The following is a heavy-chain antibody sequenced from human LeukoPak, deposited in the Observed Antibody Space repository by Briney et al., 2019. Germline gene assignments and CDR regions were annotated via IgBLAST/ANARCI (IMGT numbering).Heavy chain of an antibody. V-gene: IGHV3-21*01. CDR2: ISSSSSYI. J-gene: IGHJ6*04. CDR1: GFTFSSYS. CDR3: ARDTPYYYGMDV. Sequence: PGGSLRLSCAASGFTFSSYSMNWVRQAPGKGLEWVSSISSSSSYIYYADSVKGRFTISRDNAKNSLYLQMNSLRAEDTPVYYCARDTPYYYGMDVWGKGTTVTVSS.